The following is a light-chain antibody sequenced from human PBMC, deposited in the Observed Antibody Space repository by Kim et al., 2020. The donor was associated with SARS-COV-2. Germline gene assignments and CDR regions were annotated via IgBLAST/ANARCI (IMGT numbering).Light chain of an antibody. J-gene: IGKJ2*02. V-gene: IGKV3-20*01. CDR2: GAS. CDR1: QSVSSSY. CDR3: QQYGSSPRT. Sequence: EIVLTQSPGTLSLSPGERATLSCRASQSVSSSYLACYQQKPGQAPRLLIYGASSRATGIPDRFSGSGSGTDFTLTISRLEPEDFAVYYWQQYGSSPRTFGQGTKLEI.